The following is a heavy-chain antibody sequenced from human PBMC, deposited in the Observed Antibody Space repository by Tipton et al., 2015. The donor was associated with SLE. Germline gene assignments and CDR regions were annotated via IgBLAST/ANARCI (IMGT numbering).Heavy chain of an antibody. J-gene: IGHJ6*02. CDR2: IIPIFGTA. CDR1: GGTFSSYA. Sequence: QLVQSGPEVKKPGSSVKVSCKASGGTFSSYAISWVRQAPGQGLEWMGGIIPIFGTANYAQKFQGRVTITADESTSTAYMELSSLRSEGTAVYYCARSIAVAGTGYYYGMDVWGQGTTVTVSS. CDR3: ARSIAVAGTGYYYGMDV. V-gene: IGHV1-69*01. D-gene: IGHD6-19*01.